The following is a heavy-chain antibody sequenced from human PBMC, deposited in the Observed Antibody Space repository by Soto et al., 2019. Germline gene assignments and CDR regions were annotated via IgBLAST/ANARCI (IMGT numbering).Heavy chain of an antibody. D-gene: IGHD2-21*01. CDR3: ARFRDCGVSRCAPPLPLDL. J-gene: IGHJ3*01. CDR2: ITPSNGHT. Sequence: QDQLVQSGVEVKRPGASVKVSCKASGYSFSTHGISWVRQAPGQGLEWMGWITPSNGHTNYEQKFQGRVTMTTDTSTNTGSMAVRSLRSDDTAVDDCARFRDCGVSRCAPPLPLDLWGHGTVVTVSS. CDR1: GYSFSTHG. V-gene: IGHV1-18*01.